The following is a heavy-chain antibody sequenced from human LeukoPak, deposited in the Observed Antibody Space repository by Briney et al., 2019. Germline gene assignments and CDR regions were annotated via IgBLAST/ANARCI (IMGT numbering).Heavy chain of an antibody. D-gene: IGHD3-9*01. CDR2: IIPIFGTA. CDR1: GGTFSSYA. CDR3: ARDHPIRYLGFDP. V-gene: IGHV1-69*13. J-gene: IGHJ5*02. Sequence: SVKVSCKASGGTFSSYAISWVQQAPGQGLEWMGGIIPIFGTANYAQKFQGRVTITADESTSTAYMELSSLRSEDTAVHYCARDHPIRYLGFDPWGQGTLVTVSS.